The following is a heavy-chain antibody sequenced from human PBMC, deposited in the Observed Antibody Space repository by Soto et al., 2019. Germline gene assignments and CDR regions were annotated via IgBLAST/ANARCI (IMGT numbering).Heavy chain of an antibody. J-gene: IGHJ4*02. Sequence: QVQLVESGGGVVQPGRSLRLSCAASGFTFSSYGMHWVRQAPGKGLEWVAVISYDGSNKYYADSVKGRFTISRDNSKNTRYLQMNSLRAEDTAVYYCAKGDPSGSYTFDYWGQGTLVTVSS. CDR3: AKGDPSGSYTFDY. CDR2: ISYDGSNK. D-gene: IGHD1-26*01. V-gene: IGHV3-30*18. CDR1: GFTFSSYG.